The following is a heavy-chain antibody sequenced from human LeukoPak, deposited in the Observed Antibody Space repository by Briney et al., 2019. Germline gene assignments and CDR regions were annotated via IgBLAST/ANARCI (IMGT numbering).Heavy chain of an antibody. CDR2: ISSSSSYR. V-gene: IGHV3-21*01. D-gene: IGHD1-1*01. J-gene: IGHJ4*02. CDR3: ARVTTFLSVSFDY. CDR1: GFTFSSYS. Sequence: GGSLRLSCAASGFTFSSYSMNWVRQAPGKGLEWVSSISSSSSYRYYADSVKGRFTISRDNAKNSLYLQMNSLRAEDTAVYYCARVTTFLSVSFDYWGQGTLVTVSS.